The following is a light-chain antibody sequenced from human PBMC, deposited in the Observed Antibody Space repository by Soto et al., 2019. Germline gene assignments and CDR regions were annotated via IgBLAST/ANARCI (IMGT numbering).Light chain of an antibody. J-gene: IGLJ3*02. Sequence: QSVLTQPASVSGSPGQSITISCTGTSSDIGGYNVVSWYQQHPGKAPKLIIYEGSQRPSGVSIRFSGSKSGNTASLTISGLKSEDEAHYHCCSFAGSTTFGVFGGGTKVTVL. CDR1: SSDIGGYNV. CDR2: EGS. V-gene: IGLV2-23*03. CDR3: CSFAGSTTFGV.